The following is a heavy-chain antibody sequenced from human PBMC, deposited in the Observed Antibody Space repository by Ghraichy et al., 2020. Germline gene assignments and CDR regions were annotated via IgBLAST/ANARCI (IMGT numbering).Heavy chain of an antibody. CDR2: ISSSSSTI. CDR1: GFTFSSYS. J-gene: IGHJ4*02. Sequence: GGSLRLSCAASGFTFSSYSMNWVRQAPGKGLEWVSYISSSSSTIYYADSVKGRFTISRDNAKNSLYLQMNSLRAEDTAVYYCAREETGPGGDPDYWGQGTLVTVSS. CDR3: AREETGPGGDPDY. V-gene: IGHV3-48*01. D-gene: IGHD3-10*01.